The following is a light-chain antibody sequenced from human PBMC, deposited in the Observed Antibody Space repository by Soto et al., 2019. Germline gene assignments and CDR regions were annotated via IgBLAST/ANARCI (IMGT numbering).Light chain of an antibody. J-gene: IGLJ3*02. CDR3: QSYDNILSGPL. CDR2: DVT. V-gene: IGLV2-14*03. CDR1: SSDGDTYNF. Sequence: QSALTQPASVSGSPGQAITISCTGTSSDGDTYNFVSWYQQHPGNAPKLIIYDVTNRPSGVPDRFSGSKSGTSASLAITGLRTEDEADYYCQSYDNILSGPLFGGGTKLTVL.